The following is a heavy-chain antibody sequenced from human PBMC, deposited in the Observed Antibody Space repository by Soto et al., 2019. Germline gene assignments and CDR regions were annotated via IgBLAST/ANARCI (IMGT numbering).Heavy chain of an antibody. Sequence: GGSLRLSCAASGFTFSSYAMHWVRQAPGKGLEWVAVISYDGSNKYYADSVKGRFTISRDNSKNTRYLQMNSLRAEDTAVYYCARDGPPHYYDSSGYYLSYWGQGTLVTVSS. CDR2: ISYDGSNK. CDR3: ARDGPPHYYDSSGYYLSY. D-gene: IGHD3-22*01. CDR1: GFTFSSYA. J-gene: IGHJ4*02. V-gene: IGHV3-30-3*01.